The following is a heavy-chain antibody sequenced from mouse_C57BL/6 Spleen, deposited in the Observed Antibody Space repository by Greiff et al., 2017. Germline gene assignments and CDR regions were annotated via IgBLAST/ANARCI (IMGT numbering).Heavy chain of an antibody. CDR1: GYTFTSYW. CDR3: ARQGQTRAMDY. V-gene: IGHV1-72*01. D-gene: IGHD3-3*01. CDR2: IDPDSGGT. Sequence: QVQLQQPGAELVKPGASVKLSCKASGYTFTSYWMHWVKQRPGRGLEWIGTIDPDSGGTKYNEKFKGKATLTADKPSSTAYMQLSSLTSEDSAVYYCARQGQTRAMDYWGQGTSVTVSS. J-gene: IGHJ4*01.